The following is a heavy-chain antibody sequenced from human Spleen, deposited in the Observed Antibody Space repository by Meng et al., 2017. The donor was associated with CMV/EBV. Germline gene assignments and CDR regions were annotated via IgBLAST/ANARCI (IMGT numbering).Heavy chain of an antibody. CDR3: ARPITGGDAFDI. CDR2: IRYDGSNK. D-gene: IGHD7-27*01. J-gene: IGHJ3*02. Sequence: GESLKISCAASGFTFSSYGMHWVRQAPGKGLEWVAFIRYDGSNKYYADSVKGRFTISRDNSKNTLYLQMNSLRAEDTALYYCARPITGGDAFDIWGQGTMVTVSS. CDR1: GFTFSSYG. V-gene: IGHV3-30*02.